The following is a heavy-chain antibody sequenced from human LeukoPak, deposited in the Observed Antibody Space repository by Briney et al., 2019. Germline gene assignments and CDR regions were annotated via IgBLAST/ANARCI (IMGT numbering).Heavy chain of an antibody. CDR1: GYSISNGFY. V-gene: IGHV4-38-2*02. CDR3: ARDDGYDVFDY. J-gene: IGHJ4*02. CDR2: IYHSGST. D-gene: IGHD5-12*01. Sequence: SETLSLTCTVSGYSISNGFYWGWFRQPPGKGLEWIGNIYHSGSTYYNPSLKSRVTISVDTPNNQFSLKLSSVTAADTAVYFCARDDGYDVFDYWGQGTLVTVSS.